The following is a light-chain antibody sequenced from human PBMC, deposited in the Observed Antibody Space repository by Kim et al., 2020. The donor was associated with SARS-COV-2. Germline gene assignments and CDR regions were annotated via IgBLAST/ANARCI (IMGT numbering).Light chain of an antibody. CDR1: SSDIGGHNY. CDR2: EVE. J-gene: IGLJ3*02. V-gene: IGLV2-14*01. CDR3: TSYTTINTWV. Sequence: QSVLTQPAAVSGSPGQSITISCSGTSSDIGGHNYVSWYKQDSGKAPKLLIFEVEKRPSGVSSRFSGSKSGNTASLTISGLQAEDEADYYCTSYTTINTWVFGGGTQLTVL.